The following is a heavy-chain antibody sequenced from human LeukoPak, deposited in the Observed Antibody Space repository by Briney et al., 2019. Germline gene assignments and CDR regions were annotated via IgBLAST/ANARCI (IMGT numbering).Heavy chain of an antibody. V-gene: IGHV5-51*01. D-gene: IGHD3-10*01. CDR3: ARHPIGGYYGSTWAPMDAFDL. Sequence: GESLKISCQGSGYRYSNYCFGWVRQMPGKSLEWMGIICPGDSDARKSPSFRGRVAVSADKSFSTTYLQWNSLKASDTAMYFCARHPIGGYYGSTWAPMDAFDLWGQGTMVTVSS. CDR2: ICPGDSDA. J-gene: IGHJ3*01. CDR1: GYRYSNYC.